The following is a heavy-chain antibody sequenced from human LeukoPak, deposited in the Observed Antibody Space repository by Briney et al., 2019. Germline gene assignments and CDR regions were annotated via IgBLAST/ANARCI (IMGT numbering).Heavy chain of an antibody. CDR3: ARSRRYCSSTSCSYFDY. CDR1: GGSFSGYY. V-gene: IGHV4-34*01. CDR2: INHSGST. J-gene: IGHJ4*02. Sequence: SETLSLTCAVYGGSFSGYYWSWIRQPPGKGLEWIGEINHSGSTNYNPSLKSRVTISVDTSKNQFSLKLSSVTAADTAVYYCARSRRYCSSTSCSYFDYWGQGTLVTVSS. D-gene: IGHD2-2*01.